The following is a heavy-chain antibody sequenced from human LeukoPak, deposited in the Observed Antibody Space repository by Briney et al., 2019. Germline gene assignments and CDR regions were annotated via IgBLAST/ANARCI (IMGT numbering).Heavy chain of an antibody. CDR3: ARLSKGRYFDYIFEY. D-gene: IGHD3-9*01. CDR1: GGSVSSTTYY. Sequence: SETLSLTRTVSGGSVSSTTYYWGWIRQPPGGGLEWIANVYYTGSTYCKPSLKSRDTMSVDTSKNQFALTMTSATAADTAVYYCARLSKGRYFDYIFEYWGQGTLATVSS. V-gene: IGHV4-39*01. J-gene: IGHJ4*02. CDR2: VYYTGST.